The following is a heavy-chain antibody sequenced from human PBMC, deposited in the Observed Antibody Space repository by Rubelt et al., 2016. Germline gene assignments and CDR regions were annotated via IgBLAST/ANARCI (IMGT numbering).Heavy chain of an antibody. CDR3: AREWPGAEAACDD. J-gene: IGHJ4*02. Sequence: QVQLQESGPGLVKPSETLSLTCTVSGGSISSSSYYWGCIRQPPGKGLEWIGSVYYSGSTYYKPSLKSRVTISVDTSKNLFYLKLRRATDADAAVYYCAREWPGAEAACDDWGQGTLVTGSS. CDR1: GGSISSSSYY. V-gene: IGHV4-39*02. CDR2: VYYSGST. D-gene: IGHD6-13*01.